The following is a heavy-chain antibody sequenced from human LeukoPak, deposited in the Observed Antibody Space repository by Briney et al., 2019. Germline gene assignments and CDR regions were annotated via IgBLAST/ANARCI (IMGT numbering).Heavy chain of an antibody. CDR3: AKSDY. CDR2: IQYDGTNK. V-gene: IGHV3-30*02. CDR1: GFTFSNSG. Sequence: GGSLRLSCAASGFTFSNSGIHWVRQAPGKGLEWVAFIQYDGTNKYYADSVKGRFTISRDTSKNTLYLQMNSLRAEDTAVYYCAKSDYWGQGTLVTVSS. J-gene: IGHJ4*02.